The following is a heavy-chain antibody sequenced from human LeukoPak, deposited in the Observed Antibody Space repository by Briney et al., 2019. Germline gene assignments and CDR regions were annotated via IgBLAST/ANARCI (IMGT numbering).Heavy chain of an antibody. Sequence: SETLSLTCTVSGGSISSYYWSWIRQPAGKGLEWIGRIYTSGSTNYNPSLKSRVTMSVDTSKNQFSLKLSSVTAADTAVYCCARGKVAAGTRYYYGMDVWGQGTTVTVSS. CDR1: GGSISSYY. D-gene: IGHD6-13*01. J-gene: IGHJ6*02. CDR2: IYTSGST. CDR3: ARGKVAAGTRYYYGMDV. V-gene: IGHV4-4*07.